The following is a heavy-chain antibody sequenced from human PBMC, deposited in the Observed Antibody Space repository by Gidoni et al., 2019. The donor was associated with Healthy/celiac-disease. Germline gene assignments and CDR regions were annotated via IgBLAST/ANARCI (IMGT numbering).Heavy chain of an antibody. V-gene: IGHV3-48*02. CDR2: ISSSSSTI. CDR1: GFTCSSYS. J-gene: IGHJ4*02. D-gene: IGHD3-16*01. CDR3: ASYDFDY. Sequence: EVQLVESGGGLVQPGGSLRPSCAASGFTCSSYSMNWVRQAQGKGLEWVSYISSSSSTIYYADSVKGRFTISRDNAKNSLYLQMNSLRDEDTAVYYCASYDFDYWGQGTLVTVSS.